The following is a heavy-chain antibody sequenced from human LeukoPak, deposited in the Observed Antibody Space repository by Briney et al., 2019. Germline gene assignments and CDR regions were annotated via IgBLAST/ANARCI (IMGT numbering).Heavy chain of an antibody. D-gene: IGHD3-10*01. V-gene: IGHV3-21*01. CDR3: ARDGITMRILEY. Sequence: KSGGSLRLSCAGSGFNFSSYSMSWVRQAPWKGLEFVSSISSSSSFIYYADSVKGRFTISRDNAKNSLYLQMDSLRAEDTAVYYCARDGITMRILEYWGQGTLVTVSS. J-gene: IGHJ4*02. CDR1: GFNFSSYS. CDR2: ISSSSSFI.